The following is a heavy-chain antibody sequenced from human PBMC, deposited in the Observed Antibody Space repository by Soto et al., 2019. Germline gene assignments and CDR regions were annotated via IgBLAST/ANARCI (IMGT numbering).Heavy chain of an antibody. CDR3: VRGASLNFDY. CDR2: VNWNGGST. Sequence: EVQLVESGGGVLRPGGSLRLSCAASGFTYDDYGMSWARQAPGKGLEWVSGVNWNGGSTGYADSVKGRFTISRDNAKNSLYLQMNSLRAEDTAFYYCVRGASLNFDYWGQGTLVTVSS. J-gene: IGHJ4*02. CDR1: GFTYDDYG. V-gene: IGHV3-20*04. D-gene: IGHD1-26*01.